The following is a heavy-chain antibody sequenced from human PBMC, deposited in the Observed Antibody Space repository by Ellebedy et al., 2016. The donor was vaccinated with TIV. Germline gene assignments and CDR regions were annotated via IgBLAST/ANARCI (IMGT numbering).Heavy chain of an antibody. CDR3: ARRSRGDGAPGY. CDR1: GGSFSGYY. V-gene: IGHV4-39*01. J-gene: IGHJ4*02. D-gene: IGHD1-26*01. CDR2: VYYSGST. Sequence: MPSETLSLTCTVYGGSFSGYYWDWIRQPPGKGLEWIGSVYYSGSTYYNPSLKSRVTISVDTSKNQFSLRLSSVAAADTAVYYCARRSRGDGAPGYWGQGTLVTVSS.